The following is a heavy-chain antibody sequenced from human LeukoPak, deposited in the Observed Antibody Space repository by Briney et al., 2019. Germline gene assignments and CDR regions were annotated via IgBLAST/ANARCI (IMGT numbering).Heavy chain of an antibody. CDR1: GFTFSDYY. CDR2: ISSSGSTI. J-gene: IGHJ6*03. V-gene: IGHV3-11*04. CDR3: ARAGNYYYMDV. Sequence: GGSLRLSCAASGFTFSDYYMSWIRQAPGKGLEWVSYISSSGSTIYYADSVKGRFTISRDNANNSLYPQMNSLRVEDTAVYYCARAGNYYYMDVWGKGTTVTVSS.